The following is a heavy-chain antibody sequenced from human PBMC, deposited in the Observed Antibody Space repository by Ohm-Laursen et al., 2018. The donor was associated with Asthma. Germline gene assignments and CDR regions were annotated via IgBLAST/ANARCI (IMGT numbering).Heavy chain of an antibody. CDR3: ARDSQAMVTTEGLYFGMDV. D-gene: IGHD4-17*01. Sequence: SLGLSCSASGFIFDDYAMHWVRQVPGKGLEWVSGISWNSGTIVQADSVKGRFTISRDNAKNSLYLQMNSLRAEDTALYYCARDSQAMVTTEGLYFGMDVWGQGTTVTGSS. V-gene: IGHV3-9*01. CDR1: GFIFDDYA. J-gene: IGHJ6*02. CDR2: ISWNSGTI.